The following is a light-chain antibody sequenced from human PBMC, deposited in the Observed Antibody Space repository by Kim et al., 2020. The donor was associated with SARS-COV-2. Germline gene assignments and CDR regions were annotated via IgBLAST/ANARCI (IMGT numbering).Light chain of an antibody. V-gene: IGKV4-1*01. Sequence: DIVMTQSPDSLAVSLGERATINCKSSQSVLYSSNNKSYLAWYQQKPGQPPKLLIYWASTRESGVPDRFSGSGSGTDFTLTISSLQAEDVAVYYCQQYCSTPWTFGQGTKLEI. CDR2: WAS. CDR1: QSVLYSSNNKSY. CDR3: QQYCSTPWT. J-gene: IGKJ1*01.